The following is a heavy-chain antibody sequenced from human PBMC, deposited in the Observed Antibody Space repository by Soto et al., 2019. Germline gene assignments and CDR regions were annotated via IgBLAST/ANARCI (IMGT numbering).Heavy chain of an antibody. V-gene: IGHV1-18*01. CDR3: ERDAGVSGELYY. Sequence: QVQLVQSGAEVKKPGASVKVSCKASGYTFTSYGISWVRQAPGQGLEWMGWISAYNGNTNYAQKLHGRVTITTDTSTSTAYMDLRSLRSDDTDVYYCERDAGVSGELYYWGHGTLVTVSS. D-gene: IGHD3-16*01. CDR2: ISAYNGNT. J-gene: IGHJ4*01. CDR1: GYTFTSYG.